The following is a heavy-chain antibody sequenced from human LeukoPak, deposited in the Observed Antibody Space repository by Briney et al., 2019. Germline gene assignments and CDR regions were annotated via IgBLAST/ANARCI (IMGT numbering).Heavy chain of an antibody. CDR1: GGSIRSYY. J-gene: IGHJ6*03. Sequence: SETLSLTCTVSGGSIRSYYWSWIRQPPRKGLEWIGYIYYSGSTNYNPSLKSRVTISVDTSKNQFSLKLSSVTAADTAVYYCARLRSGGYYYYMNVWGKGTTVTVSS. CDR2: IYYSGST. D-gene: IGHD1-14*01. V-gene: IGHV4-59*01. CDR3: ARLRSGGYYYYMNV.